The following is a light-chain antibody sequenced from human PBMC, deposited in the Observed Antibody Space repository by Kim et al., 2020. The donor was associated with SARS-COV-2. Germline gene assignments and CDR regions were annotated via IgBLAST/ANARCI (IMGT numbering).Light chain of an antibody. Sequence: QSALTQPPSASGSLGQSVTISCTGTNSDIGDYNYVSWYQQDPGKAPKLMIYEVSERPSGVPDRFSGSKSGNTASLTVSGLQAEDEADYYCSSYASSKGVIFGGGTQLTVL. CDR1: NSDIGDYNY. CDR2: EVS. J-gene: IGLJ2*01. V-gene: IGLV2-8*01. CDR3: SSYASSKGVI.